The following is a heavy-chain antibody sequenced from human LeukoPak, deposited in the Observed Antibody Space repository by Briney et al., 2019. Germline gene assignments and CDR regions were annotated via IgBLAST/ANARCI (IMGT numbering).Heavy chain of an antibody. V-gene: IGHV3-66*01. Sequence: GGSLRLSCAASGFTVSSNYMSWVRQAPGKGLEWVSVIYSGGSTYYADSVKGRFTISRDNAKNSLYLQMNSLRAEDTAVYYCARAPDYYDSSGYYFHAFDIWGQGTMVTVSS. CDR2: IYSGGST. D-gene: IGHD3-22*01. J-gene: IGHJ3*02. CDR1: GFTVSSNY. CDR3: ARAPDYYDSSGYYFHAFDI.